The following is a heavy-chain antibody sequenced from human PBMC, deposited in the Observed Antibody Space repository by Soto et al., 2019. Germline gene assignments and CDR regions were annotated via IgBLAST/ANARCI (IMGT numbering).Heavy chain of an antibody. Sequence: QVRLQQWGAGLLKPSETLPLTCAVYGGSFSDYYWSWVRQPPGKGLEWIGEINHSGSATYNPSLKTRVPTSGDTSKHQFSLKLNSVTAADTAVYYCAREVPSRYFDLWGRGTPVTVSS. V-gene: IGHV4-34*01. J-gene: IGHJ2*01. CDR1: GGSFSDYY. CDR3: AREVPSRYFDL. D-gene: IGHD3-10*01. CDR2: INHSGSA.